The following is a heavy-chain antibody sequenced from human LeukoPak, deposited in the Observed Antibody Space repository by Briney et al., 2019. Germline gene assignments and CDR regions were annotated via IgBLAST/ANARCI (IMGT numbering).Heavy chain of an antibody. CDR1: EFTFSSYA. V-gene: IGHV3-23*01. CDR3: AKERGVAVAVIDY. CDR2: ISGSGRST. Sequence: GGSLRLSCAASEFTFSSYAMSWVRQAPGKGLEWVSAISGSGRSTFCADSVKGRFTISRDNSKNTLYLQTNSLRAEDTAVYYCAKERGVAVAVIDYWGQGTLVTVSS. J-gene: IGHJ4*02. D-gene: IGHD6-19*01.